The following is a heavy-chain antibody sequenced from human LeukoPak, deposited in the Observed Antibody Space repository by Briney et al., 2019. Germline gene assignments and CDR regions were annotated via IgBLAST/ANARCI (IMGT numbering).Heavy chain of an antibody. CDR3: ATNMVRGADAY. V-gene: IGHV3-7*01. J-gene: IGHJ4*02. Sequence: GGSLRLSCAASGIAGYSMHWVRQAPGKGLGWVANIKEDGSEKYYVDSVKGRFTISRDNAKNSLFLQMNSLRAEDTAVYYCATNMVRGADAYWGQGTLITVSS. CDR1: GIAGYS. D-gene: IGHD3-10*01. CDR2: IKEDGSEK.